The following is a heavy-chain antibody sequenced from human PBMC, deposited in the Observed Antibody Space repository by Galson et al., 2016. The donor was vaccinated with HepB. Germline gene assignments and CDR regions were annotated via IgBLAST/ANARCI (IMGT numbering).Heavy chain of an antibody. Sequence: SLRLSCAASEFTFRNYAMTWVRQAPGKGPEWVSTISSTGYTYYADSVRGRFTTSRDNPKNMLYLQMNSLRAEDTAVYYCAKDGFDFWSTYSASAFDYWGQGTLVAVSS. J-gene: IGHJ4*02. CDR1: EFTFRNYA. CDR3: AKDGFDFWSTYSASAFDY. CDR2: ISSTGYT. D-gene: IGHD3-3*01. V-gene: IGHV3-23*01.